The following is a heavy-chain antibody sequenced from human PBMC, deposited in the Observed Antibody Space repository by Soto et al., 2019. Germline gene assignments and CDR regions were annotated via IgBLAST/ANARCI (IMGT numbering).Heavy chain of an antibody. J-gene: IGHJ4*02. Sequence: EVQLVETGGGLIQPGGSLRLSCAAPGFTVSSNYMSWVRQAPGKGLEWVSVIYSGGSTYYADSVKGRFTISRDNSKNTLYLQMNSLRAEDTAVYYCARDPIVYDSSGSNWGQGTLVTVSS. CDR1: GFTVSSNY. CDR2: IYSGGST. D-gene: IGHD3-22*01. V-gene: IGHV3-53*02. CDR3: ARDPIVYDSSGSN.